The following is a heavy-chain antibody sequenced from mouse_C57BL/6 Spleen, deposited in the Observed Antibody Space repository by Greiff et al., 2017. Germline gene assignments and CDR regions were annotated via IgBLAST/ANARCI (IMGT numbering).Heavy chain of an antibody. V-gene: IGHV1-69*01. J-gene: IGHJ2*01. CDR3: ARRGDYYGSSYDFDY. CDR1: GYTFTSYW. CDR2: IDPSDSYT. D-gene: IGHD1-1*01. Sequence: QVQLQQPGAELVMPGASVKLSCKASGYTFTSYWMHWVKQRPGQGLEWIGEIDPSDSYTNYHQKFKGKSTLTVDKSSSTAYMQLSSLTSEDSAVYYCARRGDYYGSSYDFDYWGQGTTLTVSS.